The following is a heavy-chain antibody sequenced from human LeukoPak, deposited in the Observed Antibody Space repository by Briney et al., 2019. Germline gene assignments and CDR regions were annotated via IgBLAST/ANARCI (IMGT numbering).Heavy chain of an antibody. Sequence: GASVKVSFKASGGIFSSYVICWVRQAPGQGLEWVGWINPNSGGTNYAQKFQGRVTMTRDTSISSAYMELSRLRSDDTAVYYCARSEITMIVVLEYNWFDPWGQGTLVTVSS. CDR1: GGIFSSYV. D-gene: IGHD3-22*01. CDR3: ARSEITMIVVLEYNWFDP. J-gene: IGHJ5*02. CDR2: INPNSGGT. V-gene: IGHV1-2*02.